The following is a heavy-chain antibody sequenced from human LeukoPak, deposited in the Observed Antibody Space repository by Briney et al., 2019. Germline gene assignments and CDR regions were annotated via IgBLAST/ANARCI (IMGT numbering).Heavy chain of an antibody. CDR3: ARDHDYADYSDY. Sequence: GGSLRLSCAASGVTFSSYSMNWVRQAPGKGLEWVSSISSSSSYIYYADSVKGRFTISRDNAKNSLYLQMNSLRAEDTAVYYCARDHDYADYSDYWGQGTLVTVSS. V-gene: IGHV3-21*01. CDR1: GVTFSSYS. J-gene: IGHJ4*02. CDR2: ISSSSSYI. D-gene: IGHD4-17*01.